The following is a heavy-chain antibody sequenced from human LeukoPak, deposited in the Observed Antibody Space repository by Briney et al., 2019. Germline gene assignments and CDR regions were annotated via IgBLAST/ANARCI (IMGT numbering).Heavy chain of an antibody. V-gene: IGHV3-30*02. CDR2: IRFDGSNK. CDR3: AKDGSSGWSYYFDY. J-gene: IGHJ4*02. CDR1: GFTFSSYG. Sequence: GGSLRLSCAASGFTFSSYGMHWVRQAPGKGLEWVAFIRFDGSNKFYADSVRGRFTFSRDNSKNTLYLQMNSLRAEDTALYFCAKDGSSGWSYYFDYWGQGTLVTVSS. D-gene: IGHD6-19*01.